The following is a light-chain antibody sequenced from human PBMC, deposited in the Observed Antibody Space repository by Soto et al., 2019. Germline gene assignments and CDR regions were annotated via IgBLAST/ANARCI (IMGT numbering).Light chain of an antibody. Sequence: LTQPASVSWSPGQSITISCTGTSSDVGLYDYVSWYQQHPGKAPQLMIYAVSNRPSGVSNRFSASKSGNTASLFISGLQAADEADYYCTSYTSDSSYVFGSGTKVTVL. V-gene: IGLV2-14*01. CDR2: AVS. CDR1: SSDVGLYDY. CDR3: TSYTSDSSYV. J-gene: IGLJ1*01.